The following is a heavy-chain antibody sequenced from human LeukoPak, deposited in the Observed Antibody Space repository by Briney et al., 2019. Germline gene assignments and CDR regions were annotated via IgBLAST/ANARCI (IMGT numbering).Heavy chain of an antibody. CDR3: ARAETYYYGSGSFYFDY. CDR1: GGSFSGYY. J-gene: IGHJ4*02. CDR2: INHSGST. D-gene: IGHD3-10*01. Sequence: SETLSLTCAVYGGSFSGYYWSWIRQPPGKGLEWIGEINHSGSTNYNPSLKSRVTISVDTSKNQFSLKLCSVTAADTAVYYCARAETYYYGSGSFYFDYWGQGTLVTVSS. V-gene: IGHV4-34*01.